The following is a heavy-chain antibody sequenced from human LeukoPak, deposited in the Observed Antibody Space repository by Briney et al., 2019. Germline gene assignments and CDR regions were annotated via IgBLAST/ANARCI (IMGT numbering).Heavy chain of an antibody. V-gene: IGHV1-18*01. CDR1: GYTFTTYG. D-gene: IGHD2-8*01. CDR2: ISTYNGNT. CDR3: GREYCSDGVCYSPDY. Sequence: ASVKVSCTASGYTFTTYGISWVRQAPGQGLEWMGWISTYNGNTNYAQKPQGRVTMTTDTSTSTAYMELRSLRSDDTAVYYCGREYCSDGVCYSPDYWGQGTLVTVSS. J-gene: IGHJ4*02.